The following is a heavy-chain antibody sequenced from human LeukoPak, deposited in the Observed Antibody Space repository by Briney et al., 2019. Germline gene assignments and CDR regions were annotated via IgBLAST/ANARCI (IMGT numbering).Heavy chain of an antibody. J-gene: IGHJ3*02. CDR1: GFTLSTYD. V-gene: IGHV3-13*01. D-gene: IGHD3-10*01. CDR3: AREMSGSNDASDI. Sequence: GGSLRLSCAASGFTLSTYDMHWVRQVTGEALEWVSMIYEAGNTYYTGSVKGRFTISRENAKNSLYLQMHGLTAGDTAVYYCAREMSGSNDASDIWGPGTMVTVSS. CDR2: IYEAGNT.